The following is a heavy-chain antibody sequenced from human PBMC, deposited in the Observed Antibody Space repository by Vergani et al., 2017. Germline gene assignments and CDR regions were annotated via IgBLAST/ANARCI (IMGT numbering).Heavy chain of an antibody. CDR3: ARDYDSSSWYYFDY. V-gene: IGHV4-31*03. D-gene: IGHD6-13*01. CDR2: IYYSGST. Sequence: QVQLQESGPGLVKPSQTLSLTCTVSGGSISSGGYYWSWIRQHPGKGLEWIGYIYYSGSTYYNTSLKSRVTISVDTSKNPFSLKLSSVTAADTAVYYCARDYDSSSWYYFDYWGQGTLVTVSS. CDR1: GGSISSGGYY. J-gene: IGHJ4*02.